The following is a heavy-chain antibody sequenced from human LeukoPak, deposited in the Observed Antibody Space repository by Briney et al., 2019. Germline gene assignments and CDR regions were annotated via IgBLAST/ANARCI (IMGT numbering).Heavy chain of an antibody. V-gene: IGHV3-23*01. CDR3: VKEAEVSPLSHFDH. D-gene: IGHD2/OR15-2a*01. Sequence: PGGSLRLSCTASGFMFSHYAVTWVRQAPGRGLEWVSSISGSGVTPYYADSVKGRFTISRDNSRDNSKNTLYLQMSSLRAEDTALYYCVKEAEVSPLSHFDHWGQGTLVAVSS. CDR1: GFMFSHYA. CDR2: ISGSGVTP. J-gene: IGHJ4*02.